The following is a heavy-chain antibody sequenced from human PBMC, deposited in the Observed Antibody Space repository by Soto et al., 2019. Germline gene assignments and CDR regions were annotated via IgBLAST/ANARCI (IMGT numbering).Heavy chain of an antibody. D-gene: IGHD6-13*01. J-gene: IGHJ4*02. CDR1: GFTFRNYA. Sequence: QVQLVESGGGVVQPGRSLRLYCAASGFTFRNYAMDWVRQAPGKGLEWVAVISYDGTNKYYADSVKGRFTISRDNSKNTLSLQMNSLRAEDTAVYYCARGDSNSWSDYWGQGTLVTVSS. CDR3: ARGDSNSWSDY. V-gene: IGHV3-30*01. CDR2: ISYDGTNK.